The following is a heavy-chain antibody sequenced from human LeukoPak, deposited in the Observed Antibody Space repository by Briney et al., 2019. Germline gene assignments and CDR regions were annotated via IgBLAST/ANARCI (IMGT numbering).Heavy chain of an antibody. V-gene: IGHV2-5*02. CDR2: IHWEDAK. CDR3: VHSGPDRKLDVFDI. J-gene: IGHJ3*02. CDR1: GFSLSMNGGG. Sequence: SGPTLVKPTQTLTLTCPFSGFSLSMNGGGVGWVRQPPGKALEWLALIHWEDAKRSSSSLRSRLTISKDTSKNQVVLTMTNMNPLDTATYYCVHSGPDRKLDVFDIWGQGTMVTVSS.